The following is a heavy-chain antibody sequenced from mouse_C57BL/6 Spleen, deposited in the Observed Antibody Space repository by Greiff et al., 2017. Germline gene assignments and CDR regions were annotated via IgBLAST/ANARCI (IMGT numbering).Heavy chain of an antibody. CDR2: FSDGGSYT. J-gene: IGHJ2*01. CDR1: GFTFSSYA. Sequence: EVKVVESGGGLVKPGGSLKLSCAASGFTFSSYAMSWVRQTPEKRLEWVATFSDGGSYTYYPDNVKGRVTISRDNAKNNLYLQMSHLKSEDTAMYYCARDWSQPYFDYWGQGTTLTVSS. CDR3: ARDWSQPYFDY. V-gene: IGHV5-4*01. D-gene: IGHD3-2*02.